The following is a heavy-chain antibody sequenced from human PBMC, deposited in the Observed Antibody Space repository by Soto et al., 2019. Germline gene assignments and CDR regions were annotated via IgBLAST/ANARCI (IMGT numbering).Heavy chain of an antibody. CDR2: VYFSGST. J-gene: IGHJ5*02. CDR3: ARIPVDTYMIYWSDP. CDR1: CDSVISGDYY. D-gene: IGHD3-16*01. Sequence: SETLSLTCSFSCDSVISGDYYWSWIRQPPGKGLEWIGHVYFSGSTNYIPSLKSRLTMSVDTAKNQFSLKLNSVTAADTAVYYCARIPVDTYMIYWSDPWGQGTQVTVSS. V-gene: IGHV4-61*08.